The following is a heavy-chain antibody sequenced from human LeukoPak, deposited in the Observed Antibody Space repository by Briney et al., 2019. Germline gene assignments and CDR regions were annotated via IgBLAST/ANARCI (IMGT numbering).Heavy chain of an antibody. J-gene: IGHJ4*02. CDR1: GYSFTRDY. V-gene: IGHV1-2*02. Sequence: GASVKVSCKASGYSFTRDYMHWVRQAPGQGLEWMGWINPNSGGTNSAQKFQGRVTMTRDTSISTAYMELSRLRSDDTAVYYCAREYGDYEFDYWGQGTLVIVSS. D-gene: IGHD4-17*01. CDR2: INPNSGGT. CDR3: AREYGDYEFDY.